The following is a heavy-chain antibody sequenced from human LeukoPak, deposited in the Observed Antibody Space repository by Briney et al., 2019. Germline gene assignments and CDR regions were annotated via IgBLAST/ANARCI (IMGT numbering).Heavy chain of an antibody. Sequence: SETLSLTCTVSGGSISSTEYYWNWIRQPPGEGLEWIGYIYNSGSTYYNPSLKSRVSTSVDTSKNQLSLKLSSVTAADTAVYYCASDAYYYGSGSFSSWGQGTLVTVSS. V-gene: IGHV4-30-4*01. J-gene: IGHJ5*02. CDR2: IYNSGST. CDR1: GGSISSTEYY. D-gene: IGHD3-10*01. CDR3: ASDAYYYGSGSFSS.